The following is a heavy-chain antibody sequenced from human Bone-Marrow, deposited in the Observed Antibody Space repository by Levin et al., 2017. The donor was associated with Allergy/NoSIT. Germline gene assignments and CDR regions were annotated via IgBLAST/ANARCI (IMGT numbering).Heavy chain of an antibody. J-gene: IGHJ3*02. V-gene: IGHV1-69*06. D-gene: IGHD2-15*01. Sequence: KISCKASGGTFRSNAVNWVRQAPGHGLEWMGGSIPMVASAHYAQKFQGRVTITADKSTNTAYLELRSLRSDDTAVYYCARSIVAVVAATLAFDIWGQESLVTVSS. CDR2: SIPMVASA. CDR1: GGTFRSNA. CDR3: ARSIVAVVAATLAFDI.